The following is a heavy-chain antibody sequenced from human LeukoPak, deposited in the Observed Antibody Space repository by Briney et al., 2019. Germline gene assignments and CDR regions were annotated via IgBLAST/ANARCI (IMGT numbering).Heavy chain of an antibody. V-gene: IGHV5-51*01. CDR1: GYSFTSYW. J-gene: IGHJ4*02. CDR2: IYPGDSDT. D-gene: IGHD6-19*01. Sequence: GESLKISCKGSGYSFTSYWIGWVRQMPGKGLEWMGIIYPGDSDTRYSPPFQGQVTISADKSISTAYLQWSSLKASDTAMYYCARFSDAVAGYFDYWGQGTLVTVSS. CDR3: ARFSDAVAGYFDY.